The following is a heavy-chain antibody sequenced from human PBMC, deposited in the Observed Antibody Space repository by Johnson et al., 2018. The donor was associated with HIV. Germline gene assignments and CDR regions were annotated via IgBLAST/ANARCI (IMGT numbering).Heavy chain of an antibody. CDR1: GFTFDDYA. Sequence: VQLVESGGGLVQPGRSLRLSCAASGFTFDDYAMHWVRQAPGKGLEWVSGISWNSGSIGYADSVKGRFTISRDNAKNSLYLQMKSLRADDTGVYYCARGPWLAFDIWGQGTMVTVSS. V-gene: IGHV3-9*01. CDR3: ARGPWLAFDI. D-gene: IGHD6-19*01. J-gene: IGHJ3*02. CDR2: ISWNSGSI.